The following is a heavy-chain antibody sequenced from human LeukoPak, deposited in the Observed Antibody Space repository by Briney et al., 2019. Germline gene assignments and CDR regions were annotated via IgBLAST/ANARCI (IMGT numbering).Heavy chain of an antibody. J-gene: IGHJ4*02. D-gene: IGHD3-22*01. Sequence: ASVKVSCKASGGTFSSYAISWVRQAPGQGLEWMGGIIPIFGTANYAQKFQGGVTITADESTSTAYMELSSLRSEDTAVYYCARSVDSSGPFDYWGQGTLVTVSS. V-gene: IGHV1-69*13. CDR1: GGTFSSYA. CDR3: ARSVDSSGPFDY. CDR2: IIPIFGTA.